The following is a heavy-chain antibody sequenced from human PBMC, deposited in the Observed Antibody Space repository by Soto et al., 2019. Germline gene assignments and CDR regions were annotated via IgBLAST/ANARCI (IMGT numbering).Heavy chain of an antibody. CDR3: AKEGDCSSTSCSTPFYYYYYMDV. CDR2: ISYDGSNK. Sequence: GGSLRLSCAASGFTFSSYGMHWVRQAPGKGLEWVAVISYDGSNKYYADSVKGRFTISRDNSKNTLYLQMNSLRAEDTAVYYCAKEGDCSSTSCSTPFYYYYYMDVWGKGTTVTV. CDR1: GFTFSSYG. J-gene: IGHJ6*03. D-gene: IGHD2-2*01. V-gene: IGHV3-30*18.